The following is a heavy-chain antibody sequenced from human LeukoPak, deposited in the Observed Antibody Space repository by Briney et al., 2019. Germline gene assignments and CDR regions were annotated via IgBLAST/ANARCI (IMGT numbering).Heavy chain of an antibody. V-gene: IGHV1-46*01. CDR1: GYTFTSYY. J-gene: IGHJ6*03. CDR3: ARDGVLRYFDQNYYYYYYMDV. D-gene: IGHD3-9*01. Sequence: ASVKVSCKASGYTFTSYYMHWVRQAPGLGLEWMGMINPSGGSTRYAQKFQGRVTMTRDTSTSTVYMELSSLRSEDTAVYYCARDGVLRYFDQNYYYYYYMDVWGKGTTVTVSS. CDR2: INPSGGST.